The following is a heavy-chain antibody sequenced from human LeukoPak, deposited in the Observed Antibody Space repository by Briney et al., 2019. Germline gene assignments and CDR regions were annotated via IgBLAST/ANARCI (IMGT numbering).Heavy chain of an antibody. CDR3: ASTHPYYYDTSGYSWYYFNY. D-gene: IGHD3-22*01. CDR2: INPNSGGT. J-gene: IGHJ4*02. Sequence: ASVKVSCKASGYTFTAYYIHWVRQAPGQGLGWMGWINPNSGGTYYAQKFQGRVTMTRDTSISTAYMELSSLRSDDTAVYYCASTHPYYYDTSGYSWYYFNYWGQGTLVTVSS. V-gene: IGHV1-2*02. CDR1: GYTFTAYY.